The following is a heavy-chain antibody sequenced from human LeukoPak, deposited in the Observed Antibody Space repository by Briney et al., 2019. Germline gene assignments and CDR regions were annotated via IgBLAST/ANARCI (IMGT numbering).Heavy chain of an antibody. CDR3: ARLWGYYDSSGYPHAFDI. Sequence: ASVKVSCKASGYTFTGYYMHLVRQAPGQGLEWMGRINPNSGGTNYAQKFQGRVTMTRDTSISTAYMELSRLRSDDTAVYYCARLWGYYDSSGYPHAFDIWGQGTMVTVSS. J-gene: IGHJ3*02. CDR2: INPNSGGT. V-gene: IGHV1-2*06. D-gene: IGHD3-22*01. CDR1: GYTFTGYY.